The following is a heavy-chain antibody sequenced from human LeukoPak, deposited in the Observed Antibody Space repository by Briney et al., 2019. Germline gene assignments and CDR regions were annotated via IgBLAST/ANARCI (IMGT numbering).Heavy chain of an antibody. V-gene: IGHV4-4*09. D-gene: IGHD2-8*01. CDR3: ATSNDAKIAPFDH. Sequence: SETLSLTCTVSGVSMSAFQWSWVRQSPEKGLEWIGCVNTKGETNYNPSLKSRVITSVDTSKSQFSLRLTSVTAADTAVHYCATSNDAKIAPFDHWGQGALVTVSS. CDR2: VNTKGET. CDR1: GVSMSAFQ. J-gene: IGHJ4*02.